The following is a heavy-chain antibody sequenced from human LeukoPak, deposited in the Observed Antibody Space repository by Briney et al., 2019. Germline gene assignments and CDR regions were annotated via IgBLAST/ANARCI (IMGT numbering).Heavy chain of an antibody. D-gene: IGHD3-9*01. CDR2: INPNSGGT. Sequence: ASVKVSCKASGYTFTGYYMHWVRQAPGQGLEWMGWINPNSGGTNYAQKFQGRVTMTRGTSISTAYMELSRLRSDDTAVYYCARDTNVYDILTGYYFSGMDVWGQGTTVTVSS. V-gene: IGHV1-2*02. J-gene: IGHJ6*02. CDR3: ARDTNVYDILTGYYFSGMDV. CDR1: GYTFTGYY.